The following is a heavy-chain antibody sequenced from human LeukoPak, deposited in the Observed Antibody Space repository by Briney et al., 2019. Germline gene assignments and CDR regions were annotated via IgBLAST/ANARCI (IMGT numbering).Heavy chain of an antibody. CDR2: ISGDGGST. Sequence: GGSLRLSCAASGFPFSSYAIHWVRQAPGTGLEWVSLISGDGGSTHYADSVRGRFTFSRDNSKNSLYLQMNSLRTEDTALYYCARDTTSGGIDYWGQGTLVTVSS. CDR1: GFPFSSYA. J-gene: IGHJ4*02. D-gene: IGHD2/OR15-2a*01. V-gene: IGHV3-43*02. CDR3: ARDTTSGGIDY.